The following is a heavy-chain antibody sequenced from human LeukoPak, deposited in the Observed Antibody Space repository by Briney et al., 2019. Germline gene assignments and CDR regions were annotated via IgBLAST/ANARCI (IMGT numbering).Heavy chain of an antibody. CDR2: ISYDGSNK. Sequence: PGGSLRLSCAASGFTFSSYAMHWVRQAPGKGLEWVAVISYDGSNKYYADSVKGRFTISRDSSKNTLYLQMNSLRAEDTAVYYCARGSVIDWIVVVPAALDYWGQGTLVTVSS. V-gene: IGHV3-30*04. J-gene: IGHJ4*02. CDR1: GFTFSSYA. CDR3: ARGSVIDWIVVVPAALDY. D-gene: IGHD2-2*01.